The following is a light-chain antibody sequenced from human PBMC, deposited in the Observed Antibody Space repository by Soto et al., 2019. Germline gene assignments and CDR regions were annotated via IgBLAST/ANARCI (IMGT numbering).Light chain of an antibody. J-gene: IGKJ1*01. CDR1: QSVGSN. CDR2: DAS. Sequence: EIVMTQSPATLSVSPGERATLSCRASQSVGSNLAWYQQKPGQAPRLLMYDASTRATGIPARFSGSGSGTEFTLTITSLQSEDFVVYYCQQYYNQWTFGQGTKVEIK. CDR3: QQYYNQWT. V-gene: IGKV3-15*01.